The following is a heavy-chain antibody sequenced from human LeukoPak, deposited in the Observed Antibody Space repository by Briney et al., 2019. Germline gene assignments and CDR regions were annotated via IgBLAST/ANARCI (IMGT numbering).Heavy chain of an antibody. V-gene: IGHV4-34*01. J-gene: IGHJ1*01. CDR1: GGSISSYY. Sequence: SETLSLTCTVSGGSISSYYWSWIRQPPGKGLEWIGEINHSGSTNYNLSLKSRVTISVDTSKNQFSLKLSSVTAADTAVYYCAARVAAAGPDAEYFQHWGQGTLVTVSS. CDR2: INHSGST. CDR3: AARVAAAGPDAEYFQH. D-gene: IGHD6-13*01.